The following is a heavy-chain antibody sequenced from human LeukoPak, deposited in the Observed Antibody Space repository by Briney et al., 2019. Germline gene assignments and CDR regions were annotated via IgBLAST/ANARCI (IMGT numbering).Heavy chain of an antibody. J-gene: IGHJ4*01. CDR2: INHSGST. CDR3: ARGGGYCSGGSCYLDY. V-gene: IGHV4-34*01. D-gene: IGHD2-15*01. CDR1: GGSFSGYY. Sequence: SETLSFTCAAYGGSFSGYYWSWLRQPPGKGLEWVGEINHSGSTKYNPSLMSRVTISVDTSKNQFSLKLSSVTAADTAVYYCARGGGYCSGGSCYLDYWGHGSLVTVSS.